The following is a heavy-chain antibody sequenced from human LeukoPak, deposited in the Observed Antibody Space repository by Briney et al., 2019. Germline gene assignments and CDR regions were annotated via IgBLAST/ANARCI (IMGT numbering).Heavy chain of an antibody. CDR1: GFPFITNA. D-gene: IGHD5-18*01. J-gene: IGHJ4*02. Sequence: GGSLSLSCATSGFPFITNAMSWVRRAPGKGLEWVATIGNTETFYADSVTGRFTISRDNSKNTVNLQMNRLRVEDTAIYYCAKDWIQFNRVFDCFDSWGQGTLVTVSS. CDR2: IGNTET. V-gene: IGHV3-23*01. CDR3: AKDWIQFNRVFDCFDS.